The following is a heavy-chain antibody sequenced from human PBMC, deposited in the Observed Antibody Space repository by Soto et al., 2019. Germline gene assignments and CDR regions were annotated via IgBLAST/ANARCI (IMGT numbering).Heavy chain of an antibody. CDR2: VIPVFNTS. D-gene: IGHD4-17*01. J-gene: IGHJ4*02. CDR1: GGAFGRYS. CDR3: ARGDEMTAVTIFEY. V-gene: IGHV1-69*01. Sequence: QVQLEQSGPEVKRPGTSVKVSCKASGGAFGRYSVSWVRQAPGQGLEWIGGVIPVFNTSNYSLKFQGRVAISADESTSTVFMELRSLRSEDTALYYGARGDEMTAVTIFEYWGQGTLVTVSS.